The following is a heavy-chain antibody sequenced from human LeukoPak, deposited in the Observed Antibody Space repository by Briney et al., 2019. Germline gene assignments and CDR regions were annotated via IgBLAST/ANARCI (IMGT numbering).Heavy chain of an antibody. CDR3: AREHYDMDV. Sequence: PGRSLRLSCAASGFTFDDYAMHWVRQAPGKGLEWVSAISVSGGNTYYADSVKGRFTISRDNAKNSLFLQMNSLRAEDTAVYYCAREHYDMDVWGQGTTVTVSS. J-gene: IGHJ6*02. CDR2: ISVSGGNT. CDR1: GFTFDDYA. V-gene: IGHV3-20*04.